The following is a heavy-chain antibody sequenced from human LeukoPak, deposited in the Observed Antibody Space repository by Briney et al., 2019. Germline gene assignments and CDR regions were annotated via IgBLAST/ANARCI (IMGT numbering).Heavy chain of an antibody. V-gene: IGHV4-59*01. Sequence: SETLSLTCIVSGGPISADYWNWIRLAPGKGLEWIGYIYYTGRTKYNPSLASRLTISIDTSKNQFSLRLTSVTAADTAVYYCAKMTSHGDSVLWGQGSLVTVSS. CDR3: AKMTSHGDSVL. CDR2: IYYTGRT. J-gene: IGHJ4*02. CDR1: GGPISADY. D-gene: IGHD2-21*02.